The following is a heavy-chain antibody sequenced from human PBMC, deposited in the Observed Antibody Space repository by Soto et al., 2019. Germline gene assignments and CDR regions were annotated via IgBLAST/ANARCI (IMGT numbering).Heavy chain of an antibody. CDR3: TKNSDYALDY. CDR1: RYSINNNNW. D-gene: IGHD4-4*01. Sequence: SETLSLTCDVSRYSINNNNWWSWVRQPPGGGLEWIGELHHGGSTNYNPSLESRVTFSVDISKNQFFLKLSSVTAADTAVYYCTKNSDYALDYWGKGTLVTVSS. V-gene: IGHV4-4*02. J-gene: IGHJ4*02. CDR2: LHHGGST.